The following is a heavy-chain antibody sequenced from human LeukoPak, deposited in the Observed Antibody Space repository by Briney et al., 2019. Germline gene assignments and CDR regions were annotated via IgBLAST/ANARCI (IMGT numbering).Heavy chain of an antibody. CDR3: ARVGDSSGCLSY. J-gene: IGHJ4*02. V-gene: IGHV1-2*06. D-gene: IGHD6-19*01. CDR1: GYTFTGYC. Sequence: VASVKVSCKASGYTFTGYCMHWVRQAPGQGLEWMGRINPNSGGTNYAQKFQGRVTMTRDTSISTAYMELSRLRSDDTAVYYCARVGDSSGCLSYWGQGTLVTVSS. CDR2: INPNSGGT.